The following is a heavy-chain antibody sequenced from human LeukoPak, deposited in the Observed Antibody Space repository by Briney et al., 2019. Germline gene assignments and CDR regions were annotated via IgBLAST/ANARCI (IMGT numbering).Heavy chain of an antibody. CDR1: GGSISSSSYY. J-gene: IGHJ5*02. V-gene: IGHV4-39*01. CDR3: ARHHDSSSWYNWFDP. CDR2: IYYSGST. Sequence: SETLSLTCTVSGGSISSSSYYWGWIRQPPRKGLEWIGSIYYSGSTYYNPSLKSRVTISVDTSKNQFSLKLSSVTAADTAVYYCARHHDSSSWYNWFDPWGQGTLVTVSS. D-gene: IGHD6-13*01.